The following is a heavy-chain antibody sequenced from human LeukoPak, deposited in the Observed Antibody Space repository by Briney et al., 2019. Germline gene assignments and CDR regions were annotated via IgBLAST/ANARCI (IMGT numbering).Heavy chain of an antibody. J-gene: IGHJ4*02. CDR2: IYYSGST. CDR3: ARAHPQFQVSGGFDY. V-gene: IGHV4-59*08. D-gene: IGHD1-26*01. Sequence: PSETLSLTCTVSGGSISNYFWSWIRQPPGKGLEWIGYIYYSGSTNYNPSLKSRVTISVDTSKNQFSLKLSSVTAADTAVYYCARAHPQFQVSGGFDYWGQGTLVTVSS. CDR1: GGSISNYF.